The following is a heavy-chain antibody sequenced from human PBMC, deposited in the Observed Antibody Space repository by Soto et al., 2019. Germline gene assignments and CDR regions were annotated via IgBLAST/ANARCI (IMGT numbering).Heavy chain of an antibody. Sequence: QVQLVQSGAEVKKPGFSVKVSCKASGGTFSSYTISWVRQAPGQGLEWMGRIIPILGIANYAQKFQGRVTITADKSTSTAYRELSSLRSEDTAVYYCARLCSSTSCYSVYWGQGTLVTVSS. V-gene: IGHV1-69*02. CDR3: ARLCSSTSCYSVY. CDR2: IIPILGIA. CDR1: GGTFSSYT. J-gene: IGHJ4*02. D-gene: IGHD2-2*01.